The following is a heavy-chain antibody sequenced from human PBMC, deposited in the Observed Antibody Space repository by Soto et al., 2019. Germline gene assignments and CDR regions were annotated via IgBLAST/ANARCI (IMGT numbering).Heavy chain of an antibody. Sequence: QVQLQESGPGLVKPSETLSLTCTVSGGSISSYYWSWIRQPPGKGLEWIGYIFYSGSTNYNPSLKIRVIISVDTSKNRVSRKLSSVTAADTAVYWCARDGNIAAAGMGFDYWGQGTLVTVSS. J-gene: IGHJ4*02. D-gene: IGHD6-13*01. V-gene: IGHV4-59*01. CDR1: GGSISSYY. CDR2: IFYSGST. CDR3: ARDGNIAAAGMGFDY.